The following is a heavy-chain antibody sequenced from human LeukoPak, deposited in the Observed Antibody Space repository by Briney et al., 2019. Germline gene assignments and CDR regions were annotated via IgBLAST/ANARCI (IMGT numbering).Heavy chain of an antibody. D-gene: IGHD3-9*01. CDR2: IIPIFGTA. CDR1: GYTFTSYG. J-gene: IGHJ4*02. V-gene: IGHV1-69*13. CDR3: ARGDDILTGAFDY. Sequence: WASVTVSCTASGYTFTSYGISWVRQAPGQGLEWMGGIIPIFGTANYAQKFQGRVTITADESTSTAYMELSSLRSEDTAVYYCARGDDILTGAFDYWGQGTLVTVSS.